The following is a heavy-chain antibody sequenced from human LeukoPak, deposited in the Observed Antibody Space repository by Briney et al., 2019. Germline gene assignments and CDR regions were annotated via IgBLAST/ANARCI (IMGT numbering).Heavy chain of an antibody. J-gene: IGHJ4*02. CDR3: ATDALSSSFAD. Sequence: SVKVSCKASGGTLSSYAISWVRQAPGQGPEWMGRIIPVLGRPNYAQKFQGRVTITADRSTGTAYMELSSLRSEDTAVYYCATDALSSSFADWGQGTLVTVSS. CDR1: GGTLSSYA. V-gene: IGHV1-69*04. CDR2: IIPVLGRP. D-gene: IGHD6-6*01.